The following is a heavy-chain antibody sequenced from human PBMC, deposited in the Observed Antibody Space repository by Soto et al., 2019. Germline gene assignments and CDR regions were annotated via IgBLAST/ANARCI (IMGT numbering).Heavy chain of an antibody. CDR2: TSYDGSKK. Sequence: QVQLVESGGGVVQPGRSLRLSCAASGFTFSSYGMHWVRQAPGKGLEWVALTSYDGSKKYYADSVKGRFTISRDNSKNTLYLQMNSLRAEDTAVYYCAKEGRYCISTRCLYYYYGMDVWGQGTTVTVSS. D-gene: IGHD2-2*01. CDR3: AKEGRYCISTRCLYYYYGMDV. V-gene: IGHV3-30*18. J-gene: IGHJ6*02. CDR1: GFTFSSYG.